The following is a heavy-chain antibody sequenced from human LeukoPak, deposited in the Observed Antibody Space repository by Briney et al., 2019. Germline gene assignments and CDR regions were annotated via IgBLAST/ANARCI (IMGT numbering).Heavy chain of an antibody. V-gene: IGHV3-23*01. CDR2: ISGSGRTT. Sequence: GGSLRLSCAASGFTFSIYAMSWVRQAPGKGLEWVSEISGSGRTTYYADSVKGRFTISRDNSKNTLYLQMNSLRVEDMALYYCAKDVQSRNYGRGYFDHWGQGTLVTVSS. D-gene: IGHD1-7*01. CDR3: AKDVQSRNYGRGYFDH. J-gene: IGHJ4*02. CDR1: GFTFSIYA.